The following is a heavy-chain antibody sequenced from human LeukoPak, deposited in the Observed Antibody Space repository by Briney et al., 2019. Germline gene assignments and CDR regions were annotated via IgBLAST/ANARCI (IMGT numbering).Heavy chain of an antibody. D-gene: IGHD5-18*01. CDR2: IYTSGST. CDR1: GGSISSGSYY. J-gene: IGHJ6*02. V-gene: IGHV4-61*02. Sequence: SQTLSLTCTVSGGSISSGSYYWSWIRQPAGKGLEWIGRIYTSGSTNYNPSLKSRVTISVDTSKNQFSLKLSSVAAADTAVYYCARVPRGYSYGVDYGMDVWGQGTTVTVSS. CDR3: ARVPRGYSYGVDYGMDV.